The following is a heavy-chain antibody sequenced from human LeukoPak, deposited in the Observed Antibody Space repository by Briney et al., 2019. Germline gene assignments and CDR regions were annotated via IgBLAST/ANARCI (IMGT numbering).Heavy chain of an antibody. CDR1: GFTFTSFG. V-gene: IGHV3-33*06. Sequence: GRSLTLSCVTSGFTFTSFGMHWVRQAPGKGLEGVAGIWFDGTEKYYADSVKGRFTVSRDNSKNTVHLQMNGLRAEDTAVYYCAKEVFEESADNWFDPWGQGTLVTVSS. J-gene: IGHJ5*02. CDR2: IWFDGTEK. D-gene: IGHD3-10*02. CDR3: AKEVFEESADNWFDP.